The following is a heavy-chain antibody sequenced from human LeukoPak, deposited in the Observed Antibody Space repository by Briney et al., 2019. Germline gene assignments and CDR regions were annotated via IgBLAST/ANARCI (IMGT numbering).Heavy chain of an antibody. CDR2: AYHNGYT. CDR1: GASISGTNW. J-gene: IGHJ3*02. D-gene: IGHD6-13*01. CDR3: ARVGTIAAAEGAFDI. V-gene: IGHV4-4*02. Sequence: SGTLSLTCAVSGASISGTNWWSWVRQPPGKGLEWIGDAYHNGYTNYNPSLKSRVTISVDKSKNHFSLSLSSVAAADTAVYYCARVGTIAAAEGAFDIWGQGTMVTVSS.